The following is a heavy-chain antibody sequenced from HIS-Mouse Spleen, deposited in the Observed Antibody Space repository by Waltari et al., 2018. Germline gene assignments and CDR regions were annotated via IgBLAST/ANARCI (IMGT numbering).Heavy chain of an antibody. J-gene: IGHJ2*01. V-gene: IGHV4-39*07. CDR2: IYYSGST. Sequence: QLQLQESGPGLVKPSETLSLTCTVSGGSISSSSYYWGWIRRPPGKGLEWCGSIYYSGSTYYKPSLKSRVTISVDTSKNQFSLKLSSVTAADTAVYYCAREIPYSSSWYDWYFDLWGRGTLVTVSS. CDR1: GGSISSSSYY. CDR3: AREIPYSSSWYDWYFDL. D-gene: IGHD6-13*01.